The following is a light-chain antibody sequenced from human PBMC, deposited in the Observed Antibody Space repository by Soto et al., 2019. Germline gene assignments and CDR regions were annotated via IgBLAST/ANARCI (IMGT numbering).Light chain of an antibody. CDR2: EVN. CDR1: SSTIGSNF. CDR3: SSSAGIYHYLV. J-gene: IGLJ3*02. Sequence: QSVLTQPPSASGAPGQSVSISCSGSSSTIGSNFVYWYQQHPGKAPRLMIYEVNKRPSGVPDRFSGSKSGYTASLTVSGLQTEDEAFYYCSSSAGIYHYLVFGGGTQLTVL. V-gene: IGLV2-8*01.